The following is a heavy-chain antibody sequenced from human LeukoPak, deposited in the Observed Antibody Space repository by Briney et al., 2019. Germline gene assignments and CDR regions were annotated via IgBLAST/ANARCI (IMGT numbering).Heavy chain of an antibody. Sequence: SETLSLTCAVYGGSFSGYYWSWVRQPPGKGLEWIGEINHSGSTNYNPSLKSRVTISVDMSKNQFSLKLSSVTAADTAVYYCTRGPPAKPGTGYYYGMDVWGQGTTVTVSS. CDR1: GGSFSGYY. CDR2: INHSGST. V-gene: IGHV4-34*01. J-gene: IGHJ6*02. CDR3: TRGPPAKPGTGYYYGMDV. D-gene: IGHD2-2*01.